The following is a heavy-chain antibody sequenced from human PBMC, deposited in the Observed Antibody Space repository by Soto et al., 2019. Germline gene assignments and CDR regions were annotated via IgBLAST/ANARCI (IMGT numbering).Heavy chain of an antibody. J-gene: IGHJ4*02. CDR3: AREEDYGDYVGDY. CDR1: GFTVSSNY. Sequence: EVQLVESGGGLVQPGGSLRLSCAASGFTVSSNYMSWVSQAPGKGLEWVSVIYSGGSTYYADSVKGRFTISRDNSKNTLYLQMNSLRAEDTAVYYCAREEDYGDYVGDYWGQGTLVTVSS. CDR2: IYSGGST. V-gene: IGHV3-66*01. D-gene: IGHD4-17*01.